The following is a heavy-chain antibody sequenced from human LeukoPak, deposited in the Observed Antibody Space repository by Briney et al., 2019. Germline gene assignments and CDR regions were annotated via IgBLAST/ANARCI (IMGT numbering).Heavy chain of an antibody. CDR3: AKDLEGSSSWYYFDY. Sequence: PGGSLRLSCSASGFTFSSYAMHWVRQAPGKGLEWVAVISYDGSNKYYADSVKGRFTISRDNSKNTLYLQMNSLRAEDTAVYYCAKDLEGSSSWYYFDYWGQGTLVTVSS. J-gene: IGHJ4*02. V-gene: IGHV3-30-3*01. CDR2: ISYDGSNK. D-gene: IGHD6-13*01. CDR1: GFTFSSYA.